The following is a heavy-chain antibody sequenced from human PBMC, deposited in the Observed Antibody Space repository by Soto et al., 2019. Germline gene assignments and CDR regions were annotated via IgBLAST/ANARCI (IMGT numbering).Heavy chain of an antibody. Sequence: PSETLSLTCTVSGGSISSGAYYWGWIRQHPGKGLEWIGYISHRGTAYYTPSLKSRVSLSVDPSKSQFSLNVTSLTAADTAVYYCARLSATGTRWFDPWGPGTLVPVSS. V-gene: IGHV4-31*03. CDR1: GGSISSGAYY. CDR3: ARLSATGTRWFDP. CDR2: ISHRGTA. J-gene: IGHJ5*02. D-gene: IGHD1-1*01.